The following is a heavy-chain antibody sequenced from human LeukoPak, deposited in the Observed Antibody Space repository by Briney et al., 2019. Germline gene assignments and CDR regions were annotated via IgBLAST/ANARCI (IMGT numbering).Heavy chain of an antibody. Sequence: PGGSLRLSCAASGFTFSSYAISWVRQAPGKGLEWVSAISGSDGSTYYADSVKGRFTISRDNSKNTLYLQMNSLRAEDTAVYYCAKDVKTYYYDSSGYSPFDYWGQGTLVTVSS. CDR2: ISGSDGST. V-gene: IGHV3-23*01. CDR3: AKDVKTYYYDSSGYSPFDY. J-gene: IGHJ4*02. CDR1: GFTFSSYA. D-gene: IGHD3-22*01.